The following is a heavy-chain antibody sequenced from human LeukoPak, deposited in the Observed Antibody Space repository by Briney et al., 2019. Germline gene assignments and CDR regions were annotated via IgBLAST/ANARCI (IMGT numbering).Heavy chain of an antibody. Sequence: GGSLRLSCGASGFTFSAHDMHWVRQAPGKGLEWVTFIRYDGSHKYYVDSVRGRFSISRDNSKNTVSLQMNSLRVEDTAVYYCAKSSGSGFDHWGQGTLVTVSS. V-gene: IGHV3-30*02. D-gene: IGHD1-26*01. CDR1: GFTFSAHD. J-gene: IGHJ4*02. CDR2: IRYDGSHK. CDR3: AKSSGSGFDH.